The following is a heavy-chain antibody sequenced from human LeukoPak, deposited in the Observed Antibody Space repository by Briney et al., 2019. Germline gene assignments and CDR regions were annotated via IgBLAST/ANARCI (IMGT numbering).Heavy chain of an antibody. CDR2: ISGSGGST. D-gene: IGHD6-19*01. CDR3: AKGPLIEVAGTIWDH. CDR1: GFTFNSCA. Sequence: GGSLRLSCVASGFTFNSCAMSWLRQTPGKGLEWVSAISGSGGSTYYADSVRGRFTISRDNSKNTLYLQMNSLRAEDTAIYFCAKGPLIEVAGTIWDHWGQGTLVTVSS. V-gene: IGHV3-23*01. J-gene: IGHJ4*02.